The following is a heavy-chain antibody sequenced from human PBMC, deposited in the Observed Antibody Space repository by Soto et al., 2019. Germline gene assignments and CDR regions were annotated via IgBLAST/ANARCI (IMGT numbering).Heavy chain of an antibody. Sequence: QVQLQESGPGLLKPSETLSLTCTVSGGSISSYFYIWVRQPPGKGLEWMGSVYYTGTTDYNPSLKIRVTISVDTSKTQFSLNLRSVTAADTAVYYCARDLAAVPRAFDYWGRGTLVTVSS. J-gene: IGHJ4*02. CDR1: GGSISSYF. CDR2: VYYTGTT. CDR3: ARDLAAVPRAFDY. V-gene: IGHV4-59*01. D-gene: IGHD6-13*01.